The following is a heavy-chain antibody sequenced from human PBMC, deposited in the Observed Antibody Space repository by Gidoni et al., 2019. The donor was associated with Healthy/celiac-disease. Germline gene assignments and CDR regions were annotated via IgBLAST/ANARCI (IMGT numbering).Heavy chain of an antibody. CDR3: ASTRGYSYGYIDY. V-gene: IGHV3-23*01. CDR1: GFTFSSYA. Sequence: EVQLLESGGGLVQPGGSLRLSCAASGFTFSSYAMSWVRQAPGKGLEWVSAISGSGGSTYYADSVKGRFTISRDNSKNTLYLQMNSLRAEDTAVYYRASTRGYSYGYIDYWGQGTLVTVSS. D-gene: IGHD5-18*01. CDR2: ISGSGGST. J-gene: IGHJ4*02.